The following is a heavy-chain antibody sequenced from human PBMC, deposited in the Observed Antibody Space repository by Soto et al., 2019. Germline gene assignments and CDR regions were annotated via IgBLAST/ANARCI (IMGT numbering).Heavy chain of an antibody. CDR2: ISYDGSNK. CDR3: AKEGSPPYYYYYYGMDV. V-gene: IGHV3-30*18. Sequence: GSLRLSCAASGFPFSSYGMHWVRQAPGKGLEWVAVISYDGSNKYYADSVKGRFTISRDNSKNTLYLQMNSLRAEDTAVYYCAKEGSPPYYYYYYGMDVWGQGTTVTVSS. J-gene: IGHJ6*02. CDR1: GFPFSSYG. D-gene: IGHD3-10*01.